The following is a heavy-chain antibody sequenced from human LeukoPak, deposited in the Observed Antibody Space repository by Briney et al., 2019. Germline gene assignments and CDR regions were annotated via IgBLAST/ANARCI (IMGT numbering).Heavy chain of an antibody. J-gene: IGHJ5*02. CDR1: GYTCTGYY. V-gene: IGHV1-2*02. CDR3: ARGFGYCSSTSCYEIDENWFDP. Sequence: ASVKVSCKASGYTCTGYYMHWVRQAPGQGLEWIGWINPNSGGTNYAQKFQGRVTMTRDTSSSTAYMELSRLRSDDTAVYYCARGFGYCSSTSCYEIDENWFDPWGQGTLVTVSS. D-gene: IGHD2-2*01. CDR2: INPNSGGT.